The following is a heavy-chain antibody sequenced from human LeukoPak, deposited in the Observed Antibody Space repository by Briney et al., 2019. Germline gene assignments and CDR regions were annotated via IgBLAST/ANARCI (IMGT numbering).Heavy chain of an antibody. CDR3: ARDSGGYYDSSGYYYFDY. Sequence: GASVKVSCKASGYTFTSYHMHWVRQAPGQGLEWMGKINLSGGSTTYAQKFQGRVTMTRDTSTSTVYMELSSLRSEDTAVYYCARDSGGYYDSSGYYYFDYWGQGTLVTVSS. CDR2: INLSGGST. CDR1: GYTFTSYH. V-gene: IGHV1-46*01. D-gene: IGHD3-22*01. J-gene: IGHJ4*02.